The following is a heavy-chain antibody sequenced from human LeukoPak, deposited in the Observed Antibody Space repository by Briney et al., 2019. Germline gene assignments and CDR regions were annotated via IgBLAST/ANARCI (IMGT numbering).Heavy chain of an antibody. J-gene: IGHJ4*01. Sequence: SETLSLTCSVSGDSLITTTYYWGWIRQPPGKGLEWIVSVSDEVTYYTPALKSRVAISVDSSNSQFSLKVTSVTAADTAVYYCGRQRAEVIAGGIFAPYFFDSWGQGALVTVSS. V-gene: IGHV4-39*01. CDR3: GRQRAEVIAGGIFAPYFFDS. CDR1: GDSLITTTYY. D-gene: IGHD3-3*02. CDR2: VSDEVT.